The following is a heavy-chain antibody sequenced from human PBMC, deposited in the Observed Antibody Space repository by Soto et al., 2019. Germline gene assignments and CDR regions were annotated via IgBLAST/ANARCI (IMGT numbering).Heavy chain of an antibody. J-gene: IGHJ4*02. CDR2: ISHAGNNK. CDR3: ANDLDAYGDSWPADC. D-gene: IGHD6-13*01. Sequence: QVQLVESGGGVVQPGRSLRLSCAASGFTFSLFDMHWVRQAPGKGLEWVALISHAGNNKYYVDSVKGRFTISRDNSKNTLYLQRNSLRPEDTAVYYCANDLDAYGDSWPADCWGQGTLVTVSS. CDR1: GFTFSLFD. V-gene: IGHV3-30*18.